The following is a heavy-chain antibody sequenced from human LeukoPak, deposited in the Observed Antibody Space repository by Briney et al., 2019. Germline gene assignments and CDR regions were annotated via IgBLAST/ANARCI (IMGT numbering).Heavy chain of an antibody. J-gene: IGHJ4*02. D-gene: IGHD6-6*01. CDR2: IRYDGSNK. CDR1: GFTFSSYG. CDR3: ATDRSSIAARPH. Sequence: PGGSLRLSCAASGFTFSSYGMHWVRQAPGKGLEWVAFIRYDGSNKYYADSVKGRFTISRDNSKNTLYLQMNSLRAEDTAVYYCATDRSSIAARPHWGQGTLVTVSS. V-gene: IGHV3-30*02.